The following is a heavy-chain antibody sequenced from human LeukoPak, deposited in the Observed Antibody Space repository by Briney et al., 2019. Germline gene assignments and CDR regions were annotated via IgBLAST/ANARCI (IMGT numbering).Heavy chain of an antibody. CDR2: IYYSGTT. V-gene: IGHV4-59*01. J-gene: IGHJ4*02. D-gene: IGHD5-18*01. Sequence: SETLSLTCTVSGGSISSYYWSWIRQPPGKGLEWIGYIYYSGTTNYNPSLKSRVTISVDSSKNQFSLKLSSVTAADTAVYYCARAGYTYGLGYWSQGTLVTVSS. CDR1: GGSISSYY. CDR3: ARAGYTYGLGY.